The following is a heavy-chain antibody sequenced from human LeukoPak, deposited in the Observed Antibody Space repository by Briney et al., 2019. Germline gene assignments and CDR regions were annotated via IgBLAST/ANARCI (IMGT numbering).Heavy chain of an antibody. CDR1: GFTFSSSA. CDR2: VSSVGSKA. Sequence: GRSLRLSCAASGFTFSSSAMHWVRQAPGKGLGWVAIVSSVGSKAYYSNAEKGRFSISRDNCKNALYLQMSSLRDEDTAVYYCAGGSESGWYYFDYWGQGTLVTVSS. V-gene: IGHV3-30*04. D-gene: IGHD6-19*01. CDR3: AGGSESGWYYFDY. J-gene: IGHJ4*02.